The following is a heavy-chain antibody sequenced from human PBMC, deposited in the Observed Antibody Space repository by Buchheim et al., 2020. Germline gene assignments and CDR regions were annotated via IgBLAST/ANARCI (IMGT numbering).Heavy chain of an antibody. J-gene: IGHJ4*02. Sequence: QVQLQQWGAGLLKPSETLSLTCAVYGGSFSGYYWSWIRQPPGKGLEWIGEINHSGSTNYNPSLKSRVTISVDTSKNQFSLKVNSVTAADTAVYYCASSTIRGGYGSGSYFDYWGQGTL. CDR2: INHSGST. D-gene: IGHD3-10*01. CDR1: GGSFSGYY. V-gene: IGHV4-34*01. CDR3: ASSTIRGGYGSGSYFDY.